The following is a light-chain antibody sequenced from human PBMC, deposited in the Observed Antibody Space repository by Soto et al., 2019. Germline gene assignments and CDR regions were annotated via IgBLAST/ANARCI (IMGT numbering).Light chain of an antibody. Sequence: EIVLTQSPGTLSLSPGERATLSCRASQSVSNNYLAWYQQKPGQAPRLLIYAASNRATGVPARFSGSWSGTEFTLTISSLQSEDFAVYYCQQYNNWITFGQGTRLEI. J-gene: IGKJ5*01. CDR2: AAS. CDR1: QSVSNN. CDR3: QQYNNWIT. V-gene: IGKV3-15*01.